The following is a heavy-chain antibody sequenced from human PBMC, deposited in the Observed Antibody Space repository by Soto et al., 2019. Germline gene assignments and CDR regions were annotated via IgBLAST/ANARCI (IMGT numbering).Heavy chain of an antibody. CDR1: SGSISSSNL. D-gene: IGHD6-19*01. CDR3: AREPVAGVFDY. CDR2: IYHSGST. Sequence: SETLSLTCAVSSGSISSSNLWRWVRQPPGKGLEWIGEIYHSGSTNYNPSLKSRVTISVDKSKNQFSLKLSSVTAADTAVYYCAREPVAGVFDYWGQGTLVTVSS. V-gene: IGHV4-4*02. J-gene: IGHJ4*02.